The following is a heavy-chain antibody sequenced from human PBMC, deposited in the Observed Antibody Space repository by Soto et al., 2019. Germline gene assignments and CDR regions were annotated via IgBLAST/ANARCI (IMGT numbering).Heavy chain of an antibody. Sequence: RIRQHPGKGLEWIGEINHSGSTNYNPSLKSRVTISVDTSKNQFSLKLSSVTAADTAVYYCARVQYPDAFDIWGQGTMVTV. CDR3: ARVQYPDAFDI. V-gene: IGHV4-34*01. J-gene: IGHJ3*02. CDR2: INHSGST. D-gene: IGHD4-4*01.